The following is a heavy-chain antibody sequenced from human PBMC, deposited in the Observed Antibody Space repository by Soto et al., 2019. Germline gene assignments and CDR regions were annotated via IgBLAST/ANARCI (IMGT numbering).Heavy chain of an antibody. CDR2: ISNDGSNK. V-gene: IGHV3-30*18. CDR3: AKDRSYLYYYYGMDV. Sequence: QVQLVESGGGVVQPGRSLRLSCAASGFTFSSYGMHWVRQAPGKGLEWVAVISNDGSNKYYADSVKGRFTISRDNSKNKLYLQRNSLRAEDRDVYYCAKDRSYLYYYYGMDVWGQGTTVTVSS. D-gene: IGHD1-26*01. J-gene: IGHJ6*02. CDR1: GFTFSSYG.